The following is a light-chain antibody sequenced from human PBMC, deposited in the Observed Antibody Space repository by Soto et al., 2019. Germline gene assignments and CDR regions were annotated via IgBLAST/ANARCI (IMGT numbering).Light chain of an antibody. V-gene: IGKV1-5*01. CDR3: QQSYNTPIT. J-gene: IGKJ5*01. CDR1: QSITKW. CDR2: DAS. Sequence: DIQMTQSPSSLSASVGDRVTITCRASQSITKWLAWYQQKPGKAPRLLIYDASTLQSGVPSRFSGSGSGTDFTLTISSLQPEDSATYFCQQSYNTPITFGQGTRLEIK.